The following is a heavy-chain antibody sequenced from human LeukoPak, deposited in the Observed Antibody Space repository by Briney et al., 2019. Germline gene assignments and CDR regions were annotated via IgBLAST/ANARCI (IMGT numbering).Heavy chain of an antibody. J-gene: IGHJ4*02. Sequence: SETLSLTCAVYGGSFSGYYWSWIRQPPGKGLEWIGEINHSGSPNYNPSLKSRVTISVDTSKNQFSLKLSSVTAADTAVYYGARDPGRASGGRWGQGTLVTVSS. V-gene: IGHV4-34*01. CDR2: INHSGSP. CDR1: GGSFSGYY. CDR3: ARDPGRASGGR. D-gene: IGHD3-10*01.